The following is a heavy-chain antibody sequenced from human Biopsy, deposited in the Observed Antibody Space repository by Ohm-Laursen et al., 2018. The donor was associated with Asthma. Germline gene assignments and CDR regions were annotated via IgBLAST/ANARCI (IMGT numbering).Heavy chain of an antibody. J-gene: IGHJ6*02. D-gene: IGHD6-6*01. CDR2: ISASGNST. CDR1: GFRFNSYA. CDR3: ARKIAARGGMGV. V-gene: IGHV3-23*01. Sequence: SLRLSCAASGFRFNSYAVSWVRQAPGKGPERVSTISASGNSTYYGDSVKGRFTVSRDNSKNTLYLQMNSLRAEDTAVYYCARKIAARGGMGVWGQGTTVTVSS.